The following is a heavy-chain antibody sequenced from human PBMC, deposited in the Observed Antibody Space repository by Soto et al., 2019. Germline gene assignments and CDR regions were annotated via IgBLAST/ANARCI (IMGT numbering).Heavy chain of an antibody. J-gene: IGHJ4*02. CDR1: GFTFSSYW. Sequence: EVQLVESGGGLVQPGGSLRLSCAASGFTFSSYWMSWVRQAPGKGLEWVANIKQDGSEKYDVDSVKGRFTISRDNAKNSLYLQMTSLRAEDTAVYYCARDTGGGWSDAIDYWGQGTLVTVSS. D-gene: IGHD6-19*01. V-gene: IGHV3-7*05. CDR2: IKQDGSEK. CDR3: ARDTGGGWSDAIDY.